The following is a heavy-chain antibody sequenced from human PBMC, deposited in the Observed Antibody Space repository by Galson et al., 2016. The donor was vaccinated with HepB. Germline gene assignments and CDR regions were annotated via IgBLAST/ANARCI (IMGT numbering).Heavy chain of an antibody. V-gene: IGHV3-48*04. CDR3: AREGTGSSSFIYYYYGMDV. CDR2: ITSRSTAI. Sequence: SLRLSCAASGFTLSSYSMNWVRQTPGKGLEWVSYITSRSTAIYYADSVKGRFTISRDNARNSLYLQMNSLRAEDPAVYYCAREGTGSSSFIYYYYGMDVWGQGTTVTVSS. CDR1: GFTLSSYS. J-gene: IGHJ6*02. D-gene: IGHD6-13*01.